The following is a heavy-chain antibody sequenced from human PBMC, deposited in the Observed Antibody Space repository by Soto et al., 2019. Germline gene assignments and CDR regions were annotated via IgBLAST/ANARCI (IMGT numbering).Heavy chain of an antibody. CDR2: ISHTGTT. J-gene: IGHJ3*02. D-gene: IGHD3-10*01. V-gene: IGHV4-30-2*01. CDR3: ARRTYYYGSGSYYNYDAFDI. CDR1: GGSINSGGYS. Sequence: SETLSLTCTVPGGSINSGGYSWTWIRQPPGKGLEWIGFISHTGTTYYNPSLKSRVTISVDSSKNQFSLKLNSVTAADTAVYYSARRTYYYGSGSYYNYDAFDIWGQGAMVTVTS.